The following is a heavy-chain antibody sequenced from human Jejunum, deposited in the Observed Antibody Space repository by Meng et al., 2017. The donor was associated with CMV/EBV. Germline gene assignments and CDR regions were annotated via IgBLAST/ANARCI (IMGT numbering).Heavy chain of an antibody. CDR2: VIHGGSA. V-gene: IGHV4-34*02. D-gene: IGHD4-23*01. J-gene: IGHJ5*01. CDR3: ARGWIRTPDS. Sequence: QVPLQQWGAGLLKPLEXLSLTCTVYSGSVTGAYWTWIRQSPGRGLEWIGEVIHGGSASYNPSLDGRFSMSVDASKNQVFLKLSSVTAADTAVYYCARGWIRTPDSWGQGTLVTVSS. CDR1: SGSVTGAY.